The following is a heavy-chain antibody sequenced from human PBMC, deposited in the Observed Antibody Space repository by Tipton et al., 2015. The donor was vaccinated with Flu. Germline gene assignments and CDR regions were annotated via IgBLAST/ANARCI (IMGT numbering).Heavy chain of an antibody. J-gene: IGHJ4*02. Sequence: TLSLTCSVSGDSIRSSSYYWGWIRQPPHKGLEWVGSISDSGGAYYSPSLKSRVTISVDTSKNQFSLKLSSVTAADTAVYYCARGDGYNFDYWGQGTLVTVSS. CDR3: ARGDGYNFDY. CDR2: ISDSGGA. CDR1: GDSIRSSSYY. D-gene: IGHD5-24*01. V-gene: IGHV4-39*07.